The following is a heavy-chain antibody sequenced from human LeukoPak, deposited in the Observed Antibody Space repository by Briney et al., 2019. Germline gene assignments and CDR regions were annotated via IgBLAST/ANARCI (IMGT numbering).Heavy chain of an antibody. CDR1: GGTFTGYY. CDR3: ARDLYYYDSSGYVEYFQH. Sequence: ASVKVSCKASGGTFTGYYVHWVRQAPGQGLEWMGRINPNSGGTNYAQKFQGRVTMTRDTSISTAYMELSRLRSDDTAVYYCARDLYYYDSSGYVEYFQHWGQGTLVTVSS. V-gene: IGHV1-2*06. CDR2: INPNSGGT. J-gene: IGHJ1*01. D-gene: IGHD3-22*01.